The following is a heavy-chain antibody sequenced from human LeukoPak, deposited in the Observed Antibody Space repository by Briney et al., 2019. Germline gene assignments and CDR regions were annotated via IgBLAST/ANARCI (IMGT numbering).Heavy chain of an antibody. CDR1: GFTFSSYA. D-gene: IGHD4-23*01. CDR3: ASTVVTPDDAFDI. J-gene: IGHJ3*02. V-gene: IGHV3-30-3*01. CDR2: ISYDGSNK. Sequence: HPGGSLRLSCAASGFTFSSYAMHWVRQAPGKGLEWVAVISYDGSNKYYADSVKGRFTISRGNSKNTLYLQMNSLRAEDTAVYYCASTVVTPDDAFDIWGQGTMVTVSS.